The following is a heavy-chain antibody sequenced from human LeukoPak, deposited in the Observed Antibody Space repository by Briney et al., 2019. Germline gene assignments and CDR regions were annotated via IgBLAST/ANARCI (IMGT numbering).Heavy chain of an antibody. CDR1: GGSFSGYY. V-gene: IGHV4-34*01. CDR3: ARGGRVGITMVRGVIITRWFDP. CDR2: INHSGST. D-gene: IGHD3-10*01. J-gene: IGHJ5*02. Sequence: SETLSLTCAVYGGSFSGYYWSWIRQPPGKGLEWIGEINHSGSTNYNPSLKSRVTISVDTSKNQFSLKLSSVTAADTAVYYCARGGRVGITMVRGVIITRWFDPWGQGTLVTVSS.